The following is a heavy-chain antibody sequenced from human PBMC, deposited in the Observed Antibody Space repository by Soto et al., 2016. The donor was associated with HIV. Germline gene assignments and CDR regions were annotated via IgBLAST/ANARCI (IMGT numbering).Heavy chain of an antibody. D-gene: IGHD3-3*01. CDR2: INSDGSST. CDR1: GFNFSSYW. J-gene: IGHJ4*02. CDR3: ARDRSFWSGSLYY. Sequence: EVQLVESGGDLVQPGGSLRLSCAASGFNFSSYWMHWVRQAPGKGLMWVSRINSDGSSTRYADSVKGRFTISRDNAKNTLYLQMNSLRADDTAVYYCARDRSFWSGSLYYWGQGTLVTVSS. V-gene: IGHV3-74*01.